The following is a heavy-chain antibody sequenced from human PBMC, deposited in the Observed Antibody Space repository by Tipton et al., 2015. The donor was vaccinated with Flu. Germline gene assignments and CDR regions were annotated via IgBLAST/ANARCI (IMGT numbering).Heavy chain of an antibody. CDR1: GGSITNDKYS. D-gene: IGHD3-22*01. CDR2: IYTNGST. J-gene: IGHJ4*02. CDR3: ARRLSSVIWSEGFDF. Sequence: LSLTCTVSGGSITNDKYSWSWIRQPAGKGLEWIGRIYTNGSTKYNPSLESRVTISIDTSKNQFSLRLSSVTAADTAVYYCARRLSSVIWSEGFDFWGQGSLVTVSS. V-gene: IGHV4-61*02.